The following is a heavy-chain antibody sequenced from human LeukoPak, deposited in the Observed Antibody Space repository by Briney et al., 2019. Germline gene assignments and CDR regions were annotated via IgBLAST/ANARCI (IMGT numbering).Heavy chain of an antibody. Sequence: PGGSLRLSCAASGFTFSSYGMHWVRQAPGKGLGWVAVIWYDGSNKYYADSVKGRFTISRDNSKNTLYLQMNSLRAEDTAVYYCARGPRFLGNTSRRQGFDYWGQGTLVTVSS. CDR1: GFTFSSYG. J-gene: IGHJ4*02. CDR3: ARGPRFLGNTSRRQGFDY. CDR2: IWYDGSNK. V-gene: IGHV3-33*01. D-gene: IGHD1-26*01.